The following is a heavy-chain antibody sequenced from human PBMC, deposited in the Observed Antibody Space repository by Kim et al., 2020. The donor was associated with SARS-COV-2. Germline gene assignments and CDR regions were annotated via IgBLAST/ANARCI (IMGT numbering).Heavy chain of an antibody. V-gene: IGHV3-30*01. J-gene: IGHJ4*02. Sequence: SVKGRFTISRDNSKNTLYLQMNSLRAEDTAVYYCARDGGYSSSGYYFDYWGQGTLVTVSS. D-gene: IGHD6-6*01. CDR3: ARDGGYSSSGYYFDY.